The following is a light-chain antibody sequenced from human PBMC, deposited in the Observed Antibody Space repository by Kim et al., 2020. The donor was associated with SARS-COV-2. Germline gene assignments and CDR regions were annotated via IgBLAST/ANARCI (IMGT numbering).Light chain of an antibody. CDR1: RLRSYY. J-gene: IGLJ2*01. CDR2: VKN. Sequence: ALGQTVRITCQGDRLRSYYASWYQQKPGQAPVLVIYVKNNRPSGIPDRFSGSSSGNTASLTITGAQAEDEADYYCNSRDSSGNHLVFGGGTQLTVL. CDR3: NSRDSSGNHLV. V-gene: IGLV3-19*01.